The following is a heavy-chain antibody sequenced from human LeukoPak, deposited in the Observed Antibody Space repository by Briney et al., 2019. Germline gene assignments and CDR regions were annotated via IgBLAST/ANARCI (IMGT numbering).Heavy chain of an antibody. CDR1: GFTFSNYG. Sequence: GGSLRLSCLTSGFTFSNYGMSWVRQAPGKGLEWVSGISASGGSTYYADSVKGRFTISRDNSKNTLYLQMNGLRAEDTAVYYCAKSSGSYLFDYWGQGTLVTVSS. J-gene: IGHJ4*02. CDR2: ISASGGST. V-gene: IGHV3-23*01. D-gene: IGHD1-26*01. CDR3: AKSSGSYLFDY.